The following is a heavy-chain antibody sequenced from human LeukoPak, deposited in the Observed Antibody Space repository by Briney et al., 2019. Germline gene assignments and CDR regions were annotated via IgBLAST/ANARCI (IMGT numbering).Heavy chain of an antibody. V-gene: IGHV1-8*01. CDR2: MNPNSTNT. J-gene: IGHJ6*02. D-gene: IGHD2-2*01. Sequence: GPVKVSCKASGYTFTSYDINRVRQATGQGLEGMGWMNPNSTNTGHAQKGQGRITMTTNTSISTAYMELRSLRSEDTAVYYCARGRVVVPASMWGVYYGMDVWGQGTTVTVSS. CDR3: ARGRVVVPASMWGVYYGMDV. CDR1: GYTFTSYD.